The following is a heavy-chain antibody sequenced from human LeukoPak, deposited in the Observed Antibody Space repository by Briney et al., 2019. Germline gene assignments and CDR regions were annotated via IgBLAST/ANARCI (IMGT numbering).Heavy chain of an antibody. V-gene: IGHV3-7*01. J-gene: IGHJ4*02. Sequence: GGSLRLSCAGSGFPFSSYWMKWVRQAPGGGLEWVAIIENDGSETYYVGAAKGRFTISRDNANKLLYLHMKSLRDEDTAAYFCVAGGGWLPDYWGQGTLVTVSS. CDR2: IENDGSET. CDR1: GFPFSSYW. CDR3: VAGGGWLPDY. D-gene: IGHD6-19*01.